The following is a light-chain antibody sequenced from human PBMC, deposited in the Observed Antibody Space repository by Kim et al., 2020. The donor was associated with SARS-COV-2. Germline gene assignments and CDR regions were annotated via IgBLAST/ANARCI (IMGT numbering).Light chain of an antibody. CDR3: QHYSRFPYT. CDR2: LAS. CDR1: ESIGTW. Sequence: DIQMTQSPSTLYASVGDRVTITCRASESIGTWLAWYQQKPGRAPRLLIYLASTLENGVPSRFSGTGSGTEFSLSITSLQPDDFATYYCQHYSRFPYTFGQGTKLEI. V-gene: IGKV1-5*03. J-gene: IGKJ2*01.